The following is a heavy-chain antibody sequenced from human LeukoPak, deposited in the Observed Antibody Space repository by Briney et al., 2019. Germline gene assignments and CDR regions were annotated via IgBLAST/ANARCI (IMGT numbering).Heavy chain of an antibody. CDR3: AKDLGYYSSYYYCMDV. V-gene: IGHV3-30*18. CDR2: ISYDGRSK. CDR1: GFTFSSSG. Sequence: RRSLRLSCAASGFTFSSSGMHWVRQAPGKGLEWVAVISYDGRSKYYGDSVKGRFTISRDNSKNTLYLQMNSLRAEDSAVYYCAKDLGYYSSYYYCMDVWGQGTTVTVFS. J-gene: IGHJ6*02. D-gene: IGHD4-11*01.